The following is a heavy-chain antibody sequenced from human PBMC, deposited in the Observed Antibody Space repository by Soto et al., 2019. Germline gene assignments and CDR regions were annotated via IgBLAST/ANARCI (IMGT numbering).Heavy chain of an antibody. CDR2: IYYSGST. D-gene: IGHD2-15*01. J-gene: IGHJ5*02. CDR3: ARGLGYCSGGSCYGGYWFDP. V-gene: IGHV4-59*01. Sequence: SETLSLTCTVSGGSISSYYWGWIRQPPGKGLEWIGYIYYSGSTNYNPSLKSRVAISVDTSKNQFSLKLSSVTAADTAVYYCARGLGYCSGGSCYGGYWFDPWGQGTLVTVSS. CDR1: GGSISSYY.